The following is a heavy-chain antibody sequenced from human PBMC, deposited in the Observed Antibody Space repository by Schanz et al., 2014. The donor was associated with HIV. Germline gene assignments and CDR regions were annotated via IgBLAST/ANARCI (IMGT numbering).Heavy chain of an antibody. D-gene: IGHD3-22*01. CDR1: GFSFDTFG. Sequence: VQLVESGGGVVQPGRSLRLSCAGSGFSFDTFGIHWVRQAPGKGLEWVPSISESGGRTYYADSVNGRFTISRDNSKNTLYLQMTTLRIDDTAVYYCAKPEYDSRGNSQSHFDYWGQGTLVTVSS. J-gene: IGHJ4*02. CDR2: ISESGGRT. V-gene: IGHV3-23*04. CDR3: AKPEYDSRGNSQSHFDY.